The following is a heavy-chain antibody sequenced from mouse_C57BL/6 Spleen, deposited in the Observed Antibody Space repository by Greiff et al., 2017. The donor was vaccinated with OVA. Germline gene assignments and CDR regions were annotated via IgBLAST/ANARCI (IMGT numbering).Heavy chain of an antibody. CDR1: GFPFSSYA. CDR3: ASLGYYGSSYAWYFDV. J-gene: IGHJ1*03. D-gene: IGHD1-1*01. V-gene: IGHV5-4*01. Sequence: EVQVVESGGGLVKPGGSLKLSCAASGFPFSSYAMPWFRQTPEKRLGWVAPISDGVSYTYYPDNVKGRFTIARDNAKNNLYLQMSHLKSEDTAMYYCASLGYYGSSYAWYFDVWGTGTTVTVSS. CDR2: ISDGVSYT.